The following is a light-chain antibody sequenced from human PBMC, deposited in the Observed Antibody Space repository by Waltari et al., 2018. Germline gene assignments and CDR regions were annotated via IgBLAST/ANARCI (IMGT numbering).Light chain of an antibody. CDR3: QQYNNWPPLT. Sequence: EIVMTQSPATLSVSPGERATLSCRASQIVSINLAWYQQKPGHAPRLLIYGASTRATGIPARFSGIGSGTEFTLTISSLQSEDFAVYYCQQYNNWPPLTFGGGTKVEIK. J-gene: IGKJ4*01. CDR1: QIVSIN. V-gene: IGKV3-15*01. CDR2: GAS.